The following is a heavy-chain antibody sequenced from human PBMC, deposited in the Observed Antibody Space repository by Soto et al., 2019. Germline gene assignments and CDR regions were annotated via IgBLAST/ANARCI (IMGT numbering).Heavy chain of an antibody. CDR3: ARGISSSQKRYCYRVDV. V-gene: IGHV4-30-2*01. CDR2: VYHSGST. Sequence: QLQLQESGSGLVKPSQTLSLTCAVSGGSIRSGGYSWSWIRQPPGKGLEWIGYVYHSGSTYYSSSLKSRVTISADMSKNQISLKLTSVTAADTAMYYCARGISSSQKRYCYRVDVWGQGTTVTVSS. D-gene: IGHD2-2*01. CDR1: GGSIRSGGYS. J-gene: IGHJ6*02.